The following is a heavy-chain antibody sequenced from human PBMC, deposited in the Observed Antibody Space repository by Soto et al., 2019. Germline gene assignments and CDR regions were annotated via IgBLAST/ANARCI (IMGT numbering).Heavy chain of an antibody. V-gene: IGHV1-69*13. Sequence: GASVKVSCKASGGTFSSYAISWVRQAPGQGLEWIGGIIPIFGTANYAQKFQGRVTITADESTSTAYMELSSLRSEDTAVYYCASLAVPAATPYYYYGMDVWGQGTTVTVSS. CDR2: IIPIFGTA. D-gene: IGHD2-2*01. J-gene: IGHJ6*02. CDR1: GGTFSSYA. CDR3: ASLAVPAATPYYYYGMDV.